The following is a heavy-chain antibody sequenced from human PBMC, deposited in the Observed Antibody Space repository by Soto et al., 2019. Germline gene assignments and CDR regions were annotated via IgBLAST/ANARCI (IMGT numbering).Heavy chain of an antibody. CDR2: IHYSGTT. J-gene: IGHJ4*02. V-gene: IGHV4-59*08. CDR1: GGSISGHY. Sequence: PSETLSLTCTVSGGSISGHYWSWIQQPPGKGLEWIGYIHYSGTTNYNPSLKSRVTISVDMSKNQFSLKLNSVTAADTAVYYCARHDGFMGTFDYWGQGTLVTVSS. D-gene: IGHD3-10*01. CDR3: ARHDGFMGTFDY.